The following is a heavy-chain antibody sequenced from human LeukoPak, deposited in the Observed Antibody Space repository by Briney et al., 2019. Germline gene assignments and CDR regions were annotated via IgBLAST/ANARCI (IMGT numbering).Heavy chain of an antibody. CDR3: ARDKRPSSGYYYFDY. Sequence: SGTLSLTCAVYGGSYSGYYWSWIRQTPGKGLEWIGEINHSGSTNYNPSLKSRVTISVDTSKNQFSLKLSSVTAADTAVYYCARDKRPSSGYYYFDYWGQGTLVTVSS. J-gene: IGHJ4*02. CDR1: GGSYSGYY. CDR2: INHSGST. D-gene: IGHD3-22*01. V-gene: IGHV4-34*01.